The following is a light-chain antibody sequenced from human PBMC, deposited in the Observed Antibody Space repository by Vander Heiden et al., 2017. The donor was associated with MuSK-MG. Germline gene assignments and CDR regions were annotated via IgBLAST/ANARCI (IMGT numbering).Light chain of an antibody. J-gene: IGLJ2*01. CDR2: EVT. Sequence: SALTQPPSASVSPGQSATISCTGTSSDVGGYNSVSWYQPHPGKSPKLMIYEVTKRPPWGAARLSVSKTGNTAALTVSGRKEAEEDHYYCSTDSGSNHVVVGGGTNLTVL. CDR1: SSDVGGYNS. V-gene: IGLV2-8*01. CDR3: STDSGSNHVV.